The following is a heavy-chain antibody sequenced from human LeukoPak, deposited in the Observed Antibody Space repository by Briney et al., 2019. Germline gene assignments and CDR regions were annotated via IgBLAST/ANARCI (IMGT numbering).Heavy chain of an antibody. CDR1: GGSISSGDYY. J-gene: IGHJ5*02. CDR2: IYYSGST. Sequence: SQTLSLTCTVSGGSISSGDYYWIWIRQPPGKGLEWIGYIYYSGSTYYNPSLKSRVTISVDTSKNQFSLKLSSVTAADTAVYYCGRVVAAVVAATPFESHWFDPWGQGTLVTVSS. D-gene: IGHD2-15*01. V-gene: IGHV4-30-4*01. CDR3: GRVVAAVVAATPFESHWFDP.